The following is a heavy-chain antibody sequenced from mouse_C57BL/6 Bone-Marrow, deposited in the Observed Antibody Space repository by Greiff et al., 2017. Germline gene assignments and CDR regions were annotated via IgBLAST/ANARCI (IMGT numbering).Heavy chain of an antibody. CDR3: ARGTTEGFAY. V-gene: IGHV1-69*01. CDR2: IDPSDSYT. Sequence: VKLQQPGAELVMPGASVKLSCKASGYTFTSYWMHWVKQRPGQGLEWIGEIDPSDSYTNYNQKFKGKSTLTVDKSSSTAYMQLSSLTSEDSAVYYCARGTTEGFAYWGQGTLVTVSA. J-gene: IGHJ3*01. D-gene: IGHD1-1*01. CDR1: GYTFTSYW.